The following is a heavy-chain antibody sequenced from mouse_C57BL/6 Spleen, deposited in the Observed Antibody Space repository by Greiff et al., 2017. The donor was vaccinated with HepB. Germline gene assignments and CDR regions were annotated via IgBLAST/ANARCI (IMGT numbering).Heavy chain of an antibody. J-gene: IGHJ4*01. CDR3: ARRADMVTTEGDYYAMDY. CDR1: GYTFTSYW. D-gene: IGHD2-2*01. V-gene: IGHV1-72*01. Sequence: QVQLQQPGAELVKPGASVKLSCKASGYTFTSYWMHWVKQRPGRGLEWIGRIDPNSGGTKYNEKFKSKATLTVDKPSSAAYMQLSSLTSEDSAVYYCARRADMVTTEGDYYAMDYWGQGTSVTVSS. CDR2: IDPNSGGT.